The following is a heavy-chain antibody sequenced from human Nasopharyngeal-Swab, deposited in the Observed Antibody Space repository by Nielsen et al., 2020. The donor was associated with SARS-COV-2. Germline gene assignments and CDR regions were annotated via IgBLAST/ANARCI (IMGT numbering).Heavy chain of an antibody. CDR3: ARSYNPGGFGWLLSND. D-gene: IGHD3-9*01. Sequence: SCAASGFTFSSYAMHWVRQAPGKGLEWVAVISYDGSNKYYADSVKGRFTISRDNSKNTLYLQMNSLTVDDTAVYYCARSYNPGGFGWLLSNDWGQGTLVTVSS. V-gene: IGHV3-30-3*01. CDR1: GFTFSSYA. J-gene: IGHJ4*02. CDR2: ISYDGSNK.